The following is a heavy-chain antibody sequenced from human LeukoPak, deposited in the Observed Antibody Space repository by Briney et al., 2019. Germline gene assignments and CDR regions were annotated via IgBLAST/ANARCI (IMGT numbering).Heavy chain of an antibody. D-gene: IGHD1-26*01. J-gene: IGHJ4*02. CDR3: TKDFTFSGSYY. V-gene: IGHV3-23*01. CDR1: GFTFGSYA. CDR2: LSYSGGYT. Sequence: GRSLRLSCAASGFTFGSYAMSWVRQAPGKGLEWVSALSYSGGYTYYADSVKGRFTISRDNSKNMLYLQMNSLRAEDTAVYYCTKDFTFSGSYYWGQGTLVTVSS.